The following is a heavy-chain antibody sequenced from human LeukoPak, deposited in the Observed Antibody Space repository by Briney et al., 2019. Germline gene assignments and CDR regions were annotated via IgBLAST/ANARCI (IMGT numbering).Heavy chain of an antibody. CDR1: GGSIENNH. Sequence: PSETLSLTCAVSGGSIENNHWAWDRLPAGKGLEWIGRLHISGNTNFNPSLNSRVTISVDRSKNQFSLKMTSMTAADTAVYFCARDPLRSSFDSWGQGILVTVSP. CDR2: LHISGNT. J-gene: IGHJ4*02. V-gene: IGHV4-4*07. CDR3: ARDPLRSSFDS. D-gene: IGHD1-26*01.